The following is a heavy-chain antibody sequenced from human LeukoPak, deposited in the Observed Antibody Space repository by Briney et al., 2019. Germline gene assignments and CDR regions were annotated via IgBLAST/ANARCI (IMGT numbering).Heavy chain of an antibody. D-gene: IGHD6-13*01. V-gene: IGHV3-33*01. CDR3: ARGKSRAAAVLDY. Sequence: GRSLRLSCAASGFTFSSYGMHWVRQAPGKGLEWVAVIWYDGSNKYYADSVKGRFTISRDNSKNTLYLQMNSLRAEDTAVYYCARGKSRAAAVLDYWGQGTLVTVSS. CDR1: GFTFSSYG. J-gene: IGHJ4*02. CDR2: IWYDGSNK.